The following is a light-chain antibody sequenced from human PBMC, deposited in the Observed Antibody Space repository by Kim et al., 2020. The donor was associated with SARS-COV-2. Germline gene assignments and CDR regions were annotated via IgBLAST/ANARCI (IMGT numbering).Light chain of an antibody. CDR3: QQRSNWPPT. CDR1: RSVSSY. J-gene: IGKJ1*01. CDR2: DAS. Sequence: LSPGERATLSCRAGRSVSSYLAWYQQKPGQAPRLLIYDASNRATGIPARFSGSGSGTDFTLTISSLEPEDFAVYYCQQRSNWPPTFGQGTKVDIK. V-gene: IGKV3-11*01.